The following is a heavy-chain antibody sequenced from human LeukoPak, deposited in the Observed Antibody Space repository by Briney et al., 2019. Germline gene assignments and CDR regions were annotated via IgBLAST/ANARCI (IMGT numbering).Heavy chain of an antibody. CDR1: GFTFSTYD. D-gene: IGHD2-8*01. V-gene: IGHV3-13*01. J-gene: IGHJ4*02. CDR3: ARQNRNGFDY. Sequence: GGSLRLSCAASGFTFSTYDFHWVRQTSGKGLEWVSATGTAGDTWYSGSVKGRFTISRENAKSSMYLQMNSLRVGDTAVYYCARQNRNGFDYWGQGTLVTVSS. CDR2: TGTAGDT.